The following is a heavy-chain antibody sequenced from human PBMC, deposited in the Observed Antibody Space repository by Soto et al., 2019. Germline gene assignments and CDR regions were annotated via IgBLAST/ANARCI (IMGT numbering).Heavy chain of an antibody. CDR2: IIPLTETP. J-gene: IGHJ4*02. V-gene: IGHV1-69*01. CDR3: AIGPRSSWTCDF. D-gene: IGHD6-13*01. Sequence: QVQVVQSGAEVKKPGSSVKVSCKASGGTFSDYAISWVRQAPGHGLEWVGGIIPLTETPVYAQPVQGRLTITADGVTGAAYMELSSLRSDDTAVYFCAIGPRSSWTCDFWGQGTLVTVSS. CDR1: GGTFSDYA.